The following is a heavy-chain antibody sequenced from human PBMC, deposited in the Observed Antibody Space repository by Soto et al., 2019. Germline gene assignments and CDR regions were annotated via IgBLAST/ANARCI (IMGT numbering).Heavy chain of an antibody. CDR1: GYTFTSYA. CDR3: GSDAPPADY. V-gene: IGHV1-18*01. J-gene: IGHJ4*02. Sequence: QVQLVQSGAEVKKPGASVKVSCKASGYTFTSYAISWVRQAPGQGLEWMGWISAYNGNTNYAQKLQGRVTMTTDTSTSTDYLELRRLNYDAKAVPCSGSDAPPADYCGQGTLVNVYS. CDR2: ISAYNGNT.